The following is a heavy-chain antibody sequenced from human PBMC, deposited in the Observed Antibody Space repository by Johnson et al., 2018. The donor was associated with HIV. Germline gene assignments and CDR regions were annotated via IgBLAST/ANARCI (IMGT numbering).Heavy chain of an antibody. CDR2: ISWRSGST. Sequence: VQLVESGGGLVKPGGSLRVSCAASGFTFSNAWMNWVRQAPGKGLEWVSSISWRSGSTAYADSVKGRFTISRDNAKNSLNLQMNSLRAEDTAVYYCARGMERIAFDIWGQGTMVTVSS. CDR3: ARGMERIAFDI. CDR1: GFTFSNAW. D-gene: IGHD2-15*01. V-gene: IGHV3-48*04. J-gene: IGHJ3*02.